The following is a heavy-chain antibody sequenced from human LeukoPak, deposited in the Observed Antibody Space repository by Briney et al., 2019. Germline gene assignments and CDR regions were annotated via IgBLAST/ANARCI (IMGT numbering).Heavy chain of an antibody. Sequence: SETLSLTCSVSGGSISSYSWHWIRQPAGKGLEWIGRICTSGSTNYNPSLKSRVTLSVDTSKNHFSLRLNSETAADTAVYYCARVRHCGCERYDAFDIWRQGTVVSVSS. J-gene: IGHJ3*02. CDR2: ICTSGST. V-gene: IGHV4-4*07. CDR3: ARVRHCGCERYDAFDI. D-gene: IGHD2-21*01. CDR1: GGSISSYS.